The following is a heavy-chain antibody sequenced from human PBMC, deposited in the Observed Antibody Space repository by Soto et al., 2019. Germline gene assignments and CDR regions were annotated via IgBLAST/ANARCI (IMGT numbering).Heavy chain of an antibody. V-gene: IGHV4-61*01. J-gene: IGHJ4*02. CDR1: GGSVRSGNHY. CDR2: IFNSGGT. D-gene: IGHD4-17*01. CDR3: ATDSDTVTTGY. Sequence: PSETLSLTCSVSGGSVRSGNHYWSWIRQPPGKGLEWIGYIFNSGGTKYDPSLKSRVSISADMSKNQFSLNLTSVTAADTAVYYCATDSDTVTTGYWGQGTLVTVSS.